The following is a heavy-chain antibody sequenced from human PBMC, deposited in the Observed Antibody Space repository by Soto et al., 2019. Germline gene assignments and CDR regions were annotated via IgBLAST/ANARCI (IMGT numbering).Heavy chain of an antibody. Sequence: WASVKVSCKASGYTFTSYYMHWVRQDPGQGLEWMGTINPSGGSTSYAQKFQGRVTMTRDTSTSTVYMELSSLRSEDTAVYYCARDRGLNQWLFDPWGQGTLVTVSS. D-gene: IGHD6-19*01. J-gene: IGHJ5*02. V-gene: IGHV1-46*01. CDR2: INPSGGST. CDR3: ARDRGLNQWLFDP. CDR1: GYTFTSYY.